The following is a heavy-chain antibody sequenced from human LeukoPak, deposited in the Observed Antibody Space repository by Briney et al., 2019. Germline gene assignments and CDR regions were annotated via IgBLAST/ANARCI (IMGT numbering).Heavy chain of an antibody. Sequence: GGSLRLSCAVSGFTFSSYAMQWVRQAPGKGLEYVSAISSNGGSTYYANSVKGRFTISRDNSKNTLYLQMGSLRAEDMAVYYCARAHDLYGSGSYYISPSDYWGQGTLVTVSS. CDR2: ISSNGGST. V-gene: IGHV3-64*01. D-gene: IGHD3-10*01. CDR3: ARAHDLYGSGSYYISPSDY. J-gene: IGHJ4*02. CDR1: GFTFSSYA.